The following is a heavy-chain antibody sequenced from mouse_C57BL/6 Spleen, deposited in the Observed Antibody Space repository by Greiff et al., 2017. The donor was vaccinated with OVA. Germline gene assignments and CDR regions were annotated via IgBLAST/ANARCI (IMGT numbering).Heavy chain of an antibody. CDR3: AITAGSTGGYFDY. CDR2: INPSSGYT. D-gene: IGHD3-1*01. Sequence: VKLVESGAELAKPGASVKLSCKAPGYTFTSYWMHWVKQRPGQGLEWIGYINPSSGYTKYNQKFKDKATLTADKSSSTAYMQLSSLTYEDSAVYYCAITAGSTGGYFDYWGQGTTLTVSS. CDR1: GYTFTSYW. V-gene: IGHV1-7*01. J-gene: IGHJ2*01.